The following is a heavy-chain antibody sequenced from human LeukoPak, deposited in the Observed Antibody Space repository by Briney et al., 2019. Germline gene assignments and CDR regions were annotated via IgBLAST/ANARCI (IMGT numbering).Heavy chain of an antibody. CDR2: IKSDGST. CDR3: ARAPSEIGGYYPEYFRH. Sequence: GGSLRLSCAASGFTFSSYWMHWLRQAPGKGLVWVSRIKSDGSTRYADSVKGRFTISRDNAKNTVSLQMNSLRAEDTGVYYCARAPSEIGGYYPEYFRHWGQGILVTVSP. V-gene: IGHV3-74*01. D-gene: IGHD3-22*01. CDR1: GFTFSSYW. J-gene: IGHJ1*01.